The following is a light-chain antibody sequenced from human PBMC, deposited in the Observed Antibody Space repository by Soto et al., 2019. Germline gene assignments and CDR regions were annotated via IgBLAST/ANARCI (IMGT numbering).Light chain of an antibody. CDR1: SSNIGGNS. V-gene: IGLV1-51*01. CDR2: DDD. CDR3: GSWDSSMSAYV. J-gene: IGLJ1*01. Sequence: QSVLTQPPSVSAAPGQKVTISCSGSSSNIGGNSVSWYQQLPGTAPKLLIYDDDKRPSGIPDRFSGSKSGTSATLGITGFQTGDEADYYCGSWDSSMSAYVFATGPKATVL.